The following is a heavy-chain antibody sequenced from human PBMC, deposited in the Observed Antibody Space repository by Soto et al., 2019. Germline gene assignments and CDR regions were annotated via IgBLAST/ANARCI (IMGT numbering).Heavy chain of an antibody. CDR2: IYPGDSDT. D-gene: IGHD3-22*01. V-gene: IGHV5-51*01. CDR1: GYSFTSYW. CDR3: ARQSNYYDSSGYYRDY. Sequence: GESLKISCKGSGYSFTSYWIGWVRQMPGKGLEWMGIIYPGDSDTRYSPSFQGQVTISADKSISTAYLQWSSLKASDTAMYYCARQSNYYDSSGYYRDYWGQGTLVTVSS. J-gene: IGHJ4*02.